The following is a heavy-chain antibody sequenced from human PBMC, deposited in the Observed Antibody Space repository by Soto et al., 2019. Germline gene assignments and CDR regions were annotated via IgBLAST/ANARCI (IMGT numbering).Heavy chain of an antibody. V-gene: IGHV4-39*01. J-gene: IGHJ1*01. CDR3: ARGYSSGGSCYSGAEYFQH. D-gene: IGHD2-15*01. CDR2: IYYSGST. CDR1: GDSISSSSYY. Sequence: QLQLQESGPGLVKPSETLCVTCTVSGDSISSSSYYWGWIRQPPGKGLEWIGSIYYSGSTYYNPSLKSRVTISVDTSKNQFSLKLSSVTAADTAVYYCARGYSSGGSCYSGAEYFQHWGQGTLVTVSS.